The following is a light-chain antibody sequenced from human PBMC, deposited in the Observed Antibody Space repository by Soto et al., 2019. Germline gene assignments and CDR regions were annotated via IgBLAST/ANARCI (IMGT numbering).Light chain of an antibody. CDR1: SSNIGAGYD. Sequence: QLVLTQPPSVSGAPGQRVTISCTGSSSNIGAGYDVHWYQQLPGTAPKLLIYGNINRPSGVPDRFSGSKSGTSASLAITGLQAEDEADYYCLSYDSSLSSAVFGGGTQLTVL. CDR3: LSYDSSLSSAV. V-gene: IGLV1-40*01. CDR2: GNI. J-gene: IGLJ7*01.